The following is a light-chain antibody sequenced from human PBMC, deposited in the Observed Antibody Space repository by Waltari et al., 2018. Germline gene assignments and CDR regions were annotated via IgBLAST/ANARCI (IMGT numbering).Light chain of an antibody. CDR2: DVI. Sequence: QSALTQPASVSGSPGQSITISCTGTSIDVGGYNYVSWYQQHPGKAPKLMIYDVINRPSGVSNRFSGSKSGNTASLTISGLQAEGEADYYCSSYTSSSTLVFGTGTKVTVL. V-gene: IGLV2-14*01. J-gene: IGLJ1*01. CDR1: SIDVGGYNY. CDR3: SSYTSSSTLV.